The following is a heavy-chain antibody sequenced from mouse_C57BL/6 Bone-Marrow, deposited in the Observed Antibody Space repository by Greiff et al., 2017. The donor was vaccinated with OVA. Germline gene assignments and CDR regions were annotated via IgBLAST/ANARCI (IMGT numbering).Heavy chain of an antibody. CDR3: AIYYGNSYAMDY. D-gene: IGHD2-1*01. CDR1: GYSFTGYY. CDR2: INPSTGGT. J-gene: IGHJ4*01. V-gene: IGHV1-42*01. Sequence: VQLKQSGPELVKPGASVKISCKASGYSFTGYYMNWVKQSPEKSLEWIGEINPSTGGTTYNQKFKAKATLTVDKSSSTAYMQLKSLTSEDSAVYYCAIYYGNSYAMDYWGQGTSVTVSS.